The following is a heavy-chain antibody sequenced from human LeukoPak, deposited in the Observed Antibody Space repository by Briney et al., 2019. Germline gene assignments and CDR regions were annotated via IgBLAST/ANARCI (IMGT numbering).Heavy chain of an antibody. V-gene: IGHV1-8*03. CDR3: ARVGYSNSYDY. Sequence: MGWMNPNTGNAGYAQKFQDRLTITWDASITTAYMDLSSLRSEDTAVYYCARVGYSNSYDYWGQGTQVTVSP. D-gene: IGHD1-26*01. CDR2: MNPNTGNA. J-gene: IGHJ4*02.